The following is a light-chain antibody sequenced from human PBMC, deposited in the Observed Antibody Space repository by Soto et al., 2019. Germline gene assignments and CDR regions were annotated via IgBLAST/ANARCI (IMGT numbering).Light chain of an antibody. CDR1: QGISSW. CDR2: AAS. V-gene: IGKV1-6*01. CDR3: LQDYNYPWT. J-gene: IGKJ1*01. Sequence: IQMTQSPSTLSASVGDRVTITCRASQGISSWLAWYQQKPGKAPKLLIYAASSLESGVLSRFSGSGSGTDFTLTISSLQPEDFATYYCLQDYNYPWTFGQGTKVDNK.